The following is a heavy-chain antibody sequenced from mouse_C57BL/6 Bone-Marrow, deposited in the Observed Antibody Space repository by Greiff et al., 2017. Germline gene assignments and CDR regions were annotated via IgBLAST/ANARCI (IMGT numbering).Heavy chain of an antibody. D-gene: IGHD2-4*01. CDR1: GYTFTSYW. J-gene: IGHJ3*01. V-gene: IGHV1-50*01. CDR2: IDPSDSYT. CDR3: ARSTGLRLAY. Sequence: QVQLQQPGAELVKPGASVKLSCKASGYTFTSYWMQWVKQRPGQGLEWIGEIDPSDSYTNYNQKFKGKATLTVDTSSSTAYMQLSSLTSEDSAVYYCARSTGLRLAYWGQGTLVTVSA.